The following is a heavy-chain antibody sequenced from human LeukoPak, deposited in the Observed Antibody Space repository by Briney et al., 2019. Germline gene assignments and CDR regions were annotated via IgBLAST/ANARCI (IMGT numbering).Heavy chain of an antibody. CDR1: GYTFTSYG. Sequence: GASVKVSCKASGYTFTSYGISWVRQAPGQGLEWMGWISAYNGNTNYAQKLQGRVTMTTDTPTSTAYMELRSLRSDDTAVYYCARVGYGDYPRPRYYYYYYYMDVWGKGTTVTVSS. CDR2: ISAYNGNT. V-gene: IGHV1-18*01. CDR3: ARVGYGDYPRPRYYYYYYYMDV. D-gene: IGHD4-17*01. J-gene: IGHJ6*03.